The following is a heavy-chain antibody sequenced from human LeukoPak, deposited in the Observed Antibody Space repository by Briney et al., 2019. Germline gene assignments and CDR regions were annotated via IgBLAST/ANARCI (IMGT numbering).Heavy chain of an antibody. V-gene: IGHV1-69*13. CDR3: ARAPPMVRGVITNHYYYYYYMDV. CDR2: IIPIFGTA. J-gene: IGHJ6*03. D-gene: IGHD3-10*01. Sequence: ASVKVSCKASGYTFTSYYIHWVRQAPGQGLEWMGGIIPIFGTANYAQKFQGRVTITADESTSTAYMELSSLRSEDTAVYYCARAPPMVRGVITNHYYYYYYMDVWGKGTTVTISS. CDR1: GYTFTSYY.